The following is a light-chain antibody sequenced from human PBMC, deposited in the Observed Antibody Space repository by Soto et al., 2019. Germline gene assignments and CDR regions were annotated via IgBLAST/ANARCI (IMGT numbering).Light chain of an antibody. J-gene: IGKJ4*01. CDR3: QQYNSYPLT. CDR1: QSISSW. V-gene: IGKV1-5*01. CDR2: DAS. Sequence: DIKMTQTPSTLSASVGDRVTLTCRASQSISSWLAWYQQKPGKAPKLLIYDASSLESGVPSRFSGSGSGTEFTLTISSLQPDDFETYYCQQYNSYPLTFGGGTKVEIK.